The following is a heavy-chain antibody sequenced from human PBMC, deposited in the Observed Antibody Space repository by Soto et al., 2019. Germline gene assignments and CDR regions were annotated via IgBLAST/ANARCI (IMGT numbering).Heavy chain of an antibody. CDR2: IDSAGRTT. CDR3: ARWFTGGNFDYFDF. J-gene: IGHJ4*02. D-gene: IGHD2-21*02. V-gene: IGHV3-74*01. CDR1: GFTFSSDW. Sequence: PGGSLRLSCAASGFTFSSDWMHWFRQAPGKGLVWVSRIDSAGRTTTYADSVKGRFTISRDNAKNTLYLQMNGLRAEDTVLYYCARWFTGGNFDYFDFWGQGTQVTVSS.